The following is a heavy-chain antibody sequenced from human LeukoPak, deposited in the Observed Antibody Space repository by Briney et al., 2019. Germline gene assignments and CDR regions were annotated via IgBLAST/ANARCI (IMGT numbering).Heavy chain of an antibody. D-gene: IGHD3-9*01. CDR3: ARLVAGYYYYMDV. CDR2: IYHSGST. J-gene: IGHJ6*03. V-gene: IGHV4-30-2*01. Sequence: SETLSLTCTVSGGSISSGGYYWSWIRQPPGKGLEWIGYIYHSGSTYYNPSLKSRVTISVDRSKNQFSLKLSSVTAADTAVYYCARLVAGYYYYMDVWGKGTTVTVSS. CDR1: GGSISSGGYY.